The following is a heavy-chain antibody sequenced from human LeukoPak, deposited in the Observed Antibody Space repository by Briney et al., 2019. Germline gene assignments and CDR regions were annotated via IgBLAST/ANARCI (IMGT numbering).Heavy chain of an antibody. V-gene: IGHV4-4*07. D-gene: IGHD6-6*01. CDR1: GGSISSYY. CDR3: ARDYSSSSGKAFDI. CDR2: IYNSGST. Sequence: SETLPLTCTVSGGSISSYYWSWMRQPAGKGLEWIGRIYNSGSTNYNPSLKSRVTMSVDTSKNQFSLKLSSVTAADTAVYYCARDYSSSSGKAFDIWGQGTVVTVSS. J-gene: IGHJ3*02.